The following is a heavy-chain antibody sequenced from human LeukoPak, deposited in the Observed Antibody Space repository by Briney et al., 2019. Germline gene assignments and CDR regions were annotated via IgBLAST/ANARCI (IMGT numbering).Heavy chain of an antibody. J-gene: IGHJ4*02. CDR3: ARDRDSSGYWMYFDY. D-gene: IGHD3-22*01. Sequence: PGGSLRLSCAASGFTFSNYGMHWVRQAPGKGLEWVAFIRFDGSNKYYADSVKGRFTISRDNSKNTVYLQMNSLRAEDTAVYYCARDRDSSGYWMYFDYWGQGTLVTVSS. V-gene: IGHV3-30*02. CDR1: GFTFSNYG. CDR2: IRFDGSNK.